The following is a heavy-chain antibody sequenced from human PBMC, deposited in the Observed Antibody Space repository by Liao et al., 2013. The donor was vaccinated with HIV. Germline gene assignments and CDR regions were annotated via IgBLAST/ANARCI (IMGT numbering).Heavy chain of an antibody. CDR3: ARGDGTYFDS. Sequence: QVQLQESGAGLLKPSETLSLTCSVSGGSLSGHYWTWIRQPPGKGLQWIGEFNHGGSPNYTPSLSSRITISLDSSKNEFSLKLTSMTAADTAVYFCARGDGTYFDSWGQGTLVTVSS. J-gene: IGHJ4*02. CDR1: GGSLSGHY. D-gene: IGHD6-6*01. V-gene: IGHV4-34*01. CDR2: FNHGGSP.